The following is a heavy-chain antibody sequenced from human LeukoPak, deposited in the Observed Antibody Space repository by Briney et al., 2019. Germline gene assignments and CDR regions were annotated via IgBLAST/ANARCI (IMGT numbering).Heavy chain of an antibody. CDR3: ARSGRGTYYYFDL. Sequence: ASVKVSCKASGYSFTRYGISWVRQAPGQGLEWMGWISGSNGNTKYAQKFQGRVTMTTDTSTGTAYMDLRSLRFDDTAVYFCARSGRGTYYYFDLWGQGTLVTVSS. CDR2: ISGSNGNT. J-gene: IGHJ4*01. CDR1: GYSFTRYG. D-gene: IGHD1-26*01. V-gene: IGHV1-18*01.